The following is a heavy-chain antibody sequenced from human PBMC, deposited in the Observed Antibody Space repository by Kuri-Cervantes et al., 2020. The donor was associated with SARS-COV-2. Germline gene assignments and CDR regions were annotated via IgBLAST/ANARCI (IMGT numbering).Heavy chain of an antibody. V-gene: IGHV3-13*01. CDR1: GFTFSSYD. J-gene: IGHJ4*02. CDR3: AKGASYSSDWDFDY. D-gene: IGHD6-19*01. Sequence: GESLKISCAASGFTFSSYDMHWVRQATGKGLEWVSAIGTAGDTYYPGSVKGRFTISRDNSKNTLYLQMNSLRAEDTAVYYCAKGASYSSDWDFDYWGQGNLVTVSS. CDR2: IGTAGDT.